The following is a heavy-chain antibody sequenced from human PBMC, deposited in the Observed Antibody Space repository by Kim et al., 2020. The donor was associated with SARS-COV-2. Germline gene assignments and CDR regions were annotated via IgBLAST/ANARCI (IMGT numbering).Heavy chain of an antibody. CDR3: ARAGQGYYYGSDDAFDI. D-gene: IGHD3-10*01. V-gene: IGHV4-31*03. CDR1: GGSISSGGYY. CDR2: IYYSGST. J-gene: IGHJ3*02. Sequence: SETLSLTCTVSGGSISSGGYYCSWIRQHPGKGLEWIGYIYYSGSTYYNPSLKSRVTISVDTSKNQFSLKLSSVTAADTAVYYCARAGQGYYYGSDDAFDIWGQGTMVTVSS.